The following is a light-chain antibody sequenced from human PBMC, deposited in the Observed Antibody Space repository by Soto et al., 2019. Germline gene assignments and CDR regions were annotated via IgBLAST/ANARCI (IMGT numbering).Light chain of an antibody. V-gene: IGLV2-14*03. CDR3: SSYRASSTTHYV. CDR2: DVT. Sequence: QSVLTQPASLSGSPGQSITISCTGTSSDVGGYNYVSWYQQHPGKAPKLIIYDVTNRPSGVSNRFFGSKSGNTASLTISGLQAEDEADYHCSSYRASSTTHYVFGTGTKLTVL. CDR1: SSDVGGYNY. J-gene: IGLJ1*01.